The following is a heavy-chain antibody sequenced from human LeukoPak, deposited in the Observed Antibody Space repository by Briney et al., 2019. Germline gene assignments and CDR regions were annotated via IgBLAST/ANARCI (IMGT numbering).Heavy chain of an antibody. CDR3: AKDALPGYCSSTSCLAPWYYGMDV. V-gene: IGHV3-43*02. Sequence: GGSLRLSSAASGFTFDDYAMHWVRQAPGKGLEWVSLISGDGGSTYYADSVKGRFTISRDNSKNSLYLQMNSLRTEDTALYYCAKDALPGYCSSTSCLAPWYYGMDVWGQGTTVTVSS. J-gene: IGHJ6*02. CDR2: ISGDGGST. D-gene: IGHD2-2*01. CDR1: GFTFDDYA.